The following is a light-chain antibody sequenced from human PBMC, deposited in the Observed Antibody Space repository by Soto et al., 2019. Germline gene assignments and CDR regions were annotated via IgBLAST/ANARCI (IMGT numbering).Light chain of an antibody. CDR2: ATS. J-gene: IGKJ2*01. CDR1: QGIISW. Sequence: DIQMTQSPSSVSASIGDRVTITCRARQGIISWLAWYQQKPGKAPKLLIYATSILQSGVPSRFSGSGRGTDFNLSISSLRPEDVANDYCQQANCFPPTFGQGTKLVIK. V-gene: IGKV1D-12*01. CDR3: QQANCFPPT.